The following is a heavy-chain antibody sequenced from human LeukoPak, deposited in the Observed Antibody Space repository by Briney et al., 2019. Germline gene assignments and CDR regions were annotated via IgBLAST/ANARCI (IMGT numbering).Heavy chain of an antibody. CDR2: IYYSGST. CDR3: ARQAYPYYGMDV. D-gene: IGHD2-2*01. V-gene: IGHV4-59*08. Sequence: SETLSLTCTVSGGSISSYYWIWIRQPPGKGLEWIGYIYYSGSTNYNPSLKSRVTISVDTSKNQFSLKLSSVTAADTAVYYCARQAYPYYGMDVWGQGTTVTVSS. J-gene: IGHJ6*02. CDR1: GGSISSYY.